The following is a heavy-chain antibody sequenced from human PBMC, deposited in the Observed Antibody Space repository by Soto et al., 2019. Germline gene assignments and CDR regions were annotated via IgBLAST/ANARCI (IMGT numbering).Heavy chain of an antibody. J-gene: IGHJ1*01. Sequence: QVQLVESGGGVVQPGRSLRLSCAASGFTFSSYAMHWVRQAPGKGLEWVAVISYDGSNKYYADSVKGRFTISRDNSKNTLYLQMNSLRAEDTAVYYCARDLGPYDFWSGLQHWGQGTLVTVSS. CDR1: GFTFSSYA. CDR2: ISYDGSNK. D-gene: IGHD3-3*01. V-gene: IGHV3-30-3*01. CDR3: ARDLGPYDFWSGLQH.